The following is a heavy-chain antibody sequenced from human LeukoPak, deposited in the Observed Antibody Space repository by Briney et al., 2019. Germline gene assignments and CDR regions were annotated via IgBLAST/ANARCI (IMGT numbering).Heavy chain of an antibody. CDR2: IYYSGST. V-gene: IGHV4-39*01. CDR3: ASARNLHFQH. D-gene: IGHD1-14*01. J-gene: IGHJ1*01. CDR1: GGSISSSSYY. Sequence: KPSETLSLTCTVSGGSISSSSYYWGWIRQPPGKGLEWIGSIYYSGSTYYNPSLKSRVTISVDTSKNQFSLKLSSVTAADTAVYYCASARNLHFQHWGQGTLVTVSS.